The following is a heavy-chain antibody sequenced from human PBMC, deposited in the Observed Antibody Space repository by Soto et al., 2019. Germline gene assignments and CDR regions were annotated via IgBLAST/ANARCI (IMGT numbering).Heavy chain of an antibody. CDR1: GASISSYY. CDR2: IYNSGTT. V-gene: IGHV4-59*01. D-gene: IGHD3-22*01. J-gene: IGHJ5*02. Sequence: QVQLQESGPGLVKPSETLSLTCTVSGASISSYYWTWIRQLPGKGLEWIGYIYNSGTTKYNPSLNSRVTISADTSKNQFSLKLSSVTAADTAVYYCAKGAPSYYDSRGGNWFDPWGQGTLVTVSS. CDR3: AKGAPSYYDSRGGNWFDP.